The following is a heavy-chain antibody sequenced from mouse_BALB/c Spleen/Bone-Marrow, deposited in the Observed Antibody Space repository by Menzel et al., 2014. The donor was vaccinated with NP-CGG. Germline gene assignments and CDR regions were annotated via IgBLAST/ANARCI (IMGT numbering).Heavy chain of an antibody. V-gene: IGHV14-3*02. CDR1: GFNIKDTY. CDR2: IDPANGNT. CDR3: ASYVYGYYFDY. D-gene: IGHD2-2*01. Sequence: EVKLMESGAELVKPGASVKLSCTASGFNIKDTYMHWVKQRPEQGLEWIGRIDPANGNTKYDPKFQGKATMTADTSSNTAYLQLSSLTSEDTAVYYCASYVYGYYFDYWGQGTTLTVSS. J-gene: IGHJ2*01.